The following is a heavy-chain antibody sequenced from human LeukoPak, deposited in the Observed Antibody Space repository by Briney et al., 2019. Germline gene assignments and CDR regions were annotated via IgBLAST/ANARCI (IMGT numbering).Heavy chain of an antibody. D-gene: IGHD2-8*01. CDR1: GGSFSGYY. CDR3: AAAHREFNMMHAIYG. CDR2: INPSGST. V-gene: IGHV4-34*01. J-gene: IGHJ6*01. Sequence: SQTMSLTCPVDGGSFSGYYWSWIRQPPGKGLGWVGKINPSGSTNYHTSLKSRFTISVDPSKTQFSLRLTALDLAEPAVYSCAAAHREFNMMHAIYGWGQG.